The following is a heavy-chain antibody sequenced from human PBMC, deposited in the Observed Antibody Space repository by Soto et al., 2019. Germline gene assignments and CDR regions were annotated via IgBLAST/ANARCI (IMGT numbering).Heavy chain of an antibody. CDR3: EGAMENPYLYYGLNV. CDR1: GCSFSSYG. D-gene: IGHD3-3*01. V-gene: IGHV3-30*03. CDR2: TTYDGGIK. Sequence: GSLLLACAASGCSFSSYGMEWVRLAPGKGLEWVAATTYDGGIKHYVDSVKGRFTISRDNSKNTLYLQMNSLRVEDTAKYYCEGAMENPYLYYGLNVWGQGTTVTVYS. J-gene: IGHJ6*02.